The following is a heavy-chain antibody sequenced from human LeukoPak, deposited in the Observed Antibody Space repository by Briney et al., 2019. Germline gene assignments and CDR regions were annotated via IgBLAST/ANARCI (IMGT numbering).Heavy chain of an antibody. J-gene: IGHJ6*03. V-gene: IGHV1-18*01. CDR1: GYTFTSYG. D-gene: IGHD2-2*01. CDR2: ISAYNGNT. CDR3: ARVGYCSSTSCYDYYYYYMDV. Sequence: ASVKVSCKASGYTFTSYGISWVRQAPGQGLEWMGWISAYNGNTKYAEKLQGRVTMTTDTWTSTAYMELRSLRPDDTAVYYCARVGYCSSTSCYDYYYYYMDVWSKGTTVTVSS.